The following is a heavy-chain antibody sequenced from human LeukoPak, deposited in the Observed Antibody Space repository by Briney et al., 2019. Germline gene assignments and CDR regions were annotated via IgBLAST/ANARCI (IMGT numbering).Heavy chain of an antibody. CDR2: INHSGST. D-gene: IGHD5-24*01. V-gene: IGHV4-34*01. Sequence: SETLSLTCAVYGGSFSDYFWSWIRQPPGKGLEWIGVINHSGSTNYNPSLKSRVTVSVDTSKNQFSLKLSSVTAADTAVYYCARRVRFGDGWIFDYWGQGALVTVSS. J-gene: IGHJ4*02. CDR1: GGSFSDYF. CDR3: ARRVRFGDGWIFDY.